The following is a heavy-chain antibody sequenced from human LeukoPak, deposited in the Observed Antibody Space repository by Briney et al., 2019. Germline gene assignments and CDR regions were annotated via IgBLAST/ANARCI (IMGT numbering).Heavy chain of an antibody. D-gene: IGHD3-9*01. CDR1: GYIFTTYS. Sequence: ASVKVSCKASGYIFTTYSIFWVRQAPGQGLEFMGWINAGNGNTQYSQNFQGRITITRDTSANTAYVELSSLRSEDTAVYYCARSNYDILTGYQAWGQGTLVTVSS. V-gene: IGHV1-3*01. CDR2: INAGNGNT. J-gene: IGHJ4*02. CDR3: ARSNYDILTGYQA.